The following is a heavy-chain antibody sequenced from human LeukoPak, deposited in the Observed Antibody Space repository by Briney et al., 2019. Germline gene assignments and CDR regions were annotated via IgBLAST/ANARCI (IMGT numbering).Heavy chain of an antibody. V-gene: IGHV7-4-1*02. Sequence: ASVKVSCKASGYTFTNYPINWVRQAPGQGLEWMGWIHTNTGNPIYARDFAGRFVFSLDTAVNTAYLQINSLKVEDTAVYYCARGTGQQLVQGFWGQGALVTVSS. D-gene: IGHD6-13*01. CDR3: ARGTGQQLVQGF. CDR1: GYTFTNYP. CDR2: IHTNTGNP. J-gene: IGHJ4*02.